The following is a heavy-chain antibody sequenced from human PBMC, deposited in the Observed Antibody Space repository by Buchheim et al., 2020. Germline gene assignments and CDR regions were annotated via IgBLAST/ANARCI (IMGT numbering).Heavy chain of an antibody. D-gene: IGHD2-8*01. CDR3: AKHLVNGRVGYFDY. V-gene: IGHV3-23*01. CDR1: GFTFSSYA. J-gene: IGHJ4*02. Sequence: EVQLLESGGGLVQPGGSLRLSCAASGFTFSSYAMSGVRQAPRKGLEWVSGISGSGGIAYYADSVNGRFTISRGNAKNKLYLQMNSLRAEDTAVYYCAKHLVNGRVGYFDYWGQGTL. CDR2: ISGSGGIA.